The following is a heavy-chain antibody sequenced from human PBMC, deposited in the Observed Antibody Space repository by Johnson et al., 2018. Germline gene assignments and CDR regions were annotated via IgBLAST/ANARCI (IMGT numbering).Heavy chain of an antibody. Sequence: QVQLVQSGGGVVQPGRSLRLSCAASGFTFSSYGIHWVRQAPDKGLEWVAVISYDGSNKYYADSVKGRFTISRDNSKNTLFLQMNSLRAGATAVYYWARSFAFDIWGQGTMVTVSS. CDR1: GFTFSSYG. CDR3: ARSFAFDI. J-gene: IGHJ3*02. V-gene: IGHV3-30*03. D-gene: IGHD3-16*02. CDR2: ISYDGSNK.